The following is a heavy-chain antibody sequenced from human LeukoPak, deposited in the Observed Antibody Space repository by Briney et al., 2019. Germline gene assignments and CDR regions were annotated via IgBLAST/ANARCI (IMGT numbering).Heavy chain of an antibody. J-gene: IGHJ6*04. V-gene: IGHV3-30*02. CDR1: GFTFSSYG. Sequence: GGSLRLSCAASGFTFSSYGMHWVRQAPGKGLEWVAFIRFDESNKYYTDSVKGRFTISRDNSKNTLYLQMNSLRAEDTAVYYCAKLGITMIGGVWGKGTTVTISS. CDR2: IRFDESNK. D-gene: IGHD3-10*02. CDR3: AKLGITMIGGV.